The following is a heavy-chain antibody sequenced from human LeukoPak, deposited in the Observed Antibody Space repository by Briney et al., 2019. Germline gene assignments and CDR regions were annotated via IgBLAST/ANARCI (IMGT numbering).Heavy chain of an antibody. D-gene: IGHD2-15*01. J-gene: IGHJ4*02. Sequence: PSETLSLTCTVSGGSISNYYWRLIRQPPGKGLEWIGYIYYSGSTNYNPSLKSRVTISVDTSKNQFSLKLSSVTAADTAVYYCARGNCSGGSCYSGHWGQGTLVTVSS. CDR3: ARGNCSGGSCYSGH. CDR2: IYYSGST. CDR1: GGSISNYY. V-gene: IGHV4-59*01.